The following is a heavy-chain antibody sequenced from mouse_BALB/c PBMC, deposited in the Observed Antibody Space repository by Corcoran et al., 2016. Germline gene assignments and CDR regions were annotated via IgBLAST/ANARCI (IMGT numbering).Heavy chain of an antibody. CDR2: IDPANGNT. CDR1: GFNIKDTD. J-gene: IGHJ2*01. D-gene: IGHD2-4*01. CDR3: ARDYDY. V-gene: IGHV14-3*02. Sequence: EVQLQQSGAELVKPGASVKLSCTASGFNIKDTDMHWVKQRPEQGLEWIGRIDPANGNTKYDPKFQGKATITADTSSNTAYLQLSSLTSEDTAVYYCARDYDYWGQGTTLTVSS.